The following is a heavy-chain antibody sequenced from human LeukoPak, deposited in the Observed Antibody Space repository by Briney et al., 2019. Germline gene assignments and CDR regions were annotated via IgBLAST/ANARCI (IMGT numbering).Heavy chain of an antibody. Sequence: SETLSLTCTVSGGSISTYYWSWIRQPAGKGLEWIGRFDTSGSTNYNPSLKSRLTMSGDTSKNQISLKLSSVTAADTAVYYCAGGYSYGSTYYYMDVWGKGTTVTISS. V-gene: IGHV4-4*07. D-gene: IGHD5-18*01. CDR2: FDTSGST. CDR1: GGSISTYY. CDR3: AGGYSYGSTYYYMDV. J-gene: IGHJ6*03.